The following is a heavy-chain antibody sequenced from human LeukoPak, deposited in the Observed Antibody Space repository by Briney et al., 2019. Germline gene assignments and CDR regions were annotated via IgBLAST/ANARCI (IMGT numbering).Heavy chain of an antibody. Sequence: SETLSLTCAVYGGSLSGYYWSWIRQPPGKGLEWIGEINHSGSTNYNPSLKSRVTISVDTSKNQFSLKLSSVTAADTAVYYCARGRIPHSLQYCSSTSCYSRRGNWFDPWGQGTLVTVSS. CDR1: GGSLSGYY. V-gene: IGHV4-34*01. J-gene: IGHJ5*02. CDR2: INHSGST. D-gene: IGHD2-2*01. CDR3: ARGRIPHSLQYCSSTSCYSRRGNWFDP.